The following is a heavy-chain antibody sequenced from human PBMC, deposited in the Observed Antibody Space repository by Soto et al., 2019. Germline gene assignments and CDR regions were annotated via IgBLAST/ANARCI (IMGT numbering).Heavy chain of an antibody. CDR1: GDTFTNYE. CDR3: ATVPRGSRYFYYLDV. J-gene: IGHJ6*03. D-gene: IGHD3-16*01. CDR2: VSLNTGNT. V-gene: IGHV1-8*01. Sequence: QVQLVQSGAEVKKPGASVMVSCEASGDTFTNYEINWVRQATGQGLEWLGWVSLNTGNTGYAQRSQGRVSITANPSISTAYMELSSLRSEDTAVYYCATVPRGSRYFYYLDVWGKGTTVIVSS.